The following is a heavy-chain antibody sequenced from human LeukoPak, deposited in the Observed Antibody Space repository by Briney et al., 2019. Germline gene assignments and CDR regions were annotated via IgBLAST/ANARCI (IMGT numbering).Heavy chain of an antibody. J-gene: IGHJ4*02. CDR2: LFNSGIT. D-gene: IGHD2-15*01. V-gene: IGHV4-39*01. CDR3: ARHRVASAYSSFDY. Sequence: SETLSLTCTVSGASISSTGYYWVRLRQSPGKRLVWIGSLFNSGITYYSPSLKSRVSTSVETSNNHFSLRLTSLTAAETAIYYCARHRVASAYSSFDYWGQGTLVTVSS. CDR1: GASISSTGYY.